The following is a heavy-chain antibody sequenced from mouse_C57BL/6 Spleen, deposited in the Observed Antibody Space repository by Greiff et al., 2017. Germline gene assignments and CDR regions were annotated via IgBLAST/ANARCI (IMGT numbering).Heavy chain of an antibody. Sequence: QVQLKESGPELVKPGASVKISCKASGYAFSSSWMNWVKQRPGKGLEWIGRIYPGDGDTNYNGKFKGKATLTADKSSSTAYMQLSSLTSEDSAVYFCARLGNYVYAMDYWGQGTSVTVSS. CDR2: IYPGDGDT. CDR3: ARLGNYVYAMDY. V-gene: IGHV1-82*01. CDR1: GYAFSSSW. D-gene: IGHD2-1*01. J-gene: IGHJ4*01.